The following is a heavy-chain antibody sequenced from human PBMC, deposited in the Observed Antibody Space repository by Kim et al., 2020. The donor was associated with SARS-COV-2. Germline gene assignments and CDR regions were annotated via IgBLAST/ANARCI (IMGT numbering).Heavy chain of an antibody. CDR1: GFTFSSYG. CDR2: ISYDGSNK. V-gene: IGHV3-30*18. CDR3: AKQTGDEPYYDFWSGSKKGSYYFDY. D-gene: IGHD3-3*01. J-gene: IGHJ4*02. Sequence: GGSLRLSCAASGFTFSSYGMHWVRQAPGKGLEWVAVISYDGSNKYYADSVKGRFTISRDNSKNTLYLQMNSLRAEDTAVYYCAKQTGDEPYYDFWSGSKKGSYYFDYWGQGTLVTVSS.